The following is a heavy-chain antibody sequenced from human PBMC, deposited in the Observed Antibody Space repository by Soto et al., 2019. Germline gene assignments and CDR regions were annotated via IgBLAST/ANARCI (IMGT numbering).Heavy chain of an antibody. V-gene: IGHV4-30-4*01. J-gene: IGHJ3*02. CDR3: ASANWAYAFDT. CDR2: IHYRGNT. D-gene: IGHD2-15*01. Sequence: QVQLQESGPGLVKPSQTLSLTCTVSGGSIITADYYWSWIRQPPGKGLEWIGYIHYRGNTFDNPSLRSRLSLSIDTSENQFSLKLTSVTAADTAVYFCASANWAYAFDTWGQGTLVAVSS. CDR1: GGSIITADYY.